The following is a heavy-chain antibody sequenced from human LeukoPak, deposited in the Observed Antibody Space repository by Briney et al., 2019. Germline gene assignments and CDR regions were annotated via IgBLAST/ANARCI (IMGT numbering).Heavy chain of an antibody. CDR3: AGAVVPGDAFDI. V-gene: IGHV1-69*13. Sequence: SVKVSCKASGGTFSSYAISWVRQAPGQGLEWMGGFIPIFGTANYAQKFQGRVTITADESTSTAYMELSSLRSEDTAVYYCAGAVVPGDAFDIWGQGTMVTVSS. D-gene: IGHD4-23*01. CDR1: GGTFSSYA. CDR2: FIPIFGTA. J-gene: IGHJ3*02.